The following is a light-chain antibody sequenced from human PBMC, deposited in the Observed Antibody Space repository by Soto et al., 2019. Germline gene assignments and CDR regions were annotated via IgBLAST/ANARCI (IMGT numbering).Light chain of an antibody. CDR2: AAS. Sequence: DLQMTQSPSSLSASVGARVTISCRASQAIASSLNWYQQKPGKAPNLLISAASTLHTGVPSRFSGGGSGTEFTLTISSLQLEDFATYYCQQTYSIPRTFGQGTTVDIK. V-gene: IGKV1-39*01. CDR3: QQTYSIPRT. CDR1: QAIASS. J-gene: IGKJ1*01.